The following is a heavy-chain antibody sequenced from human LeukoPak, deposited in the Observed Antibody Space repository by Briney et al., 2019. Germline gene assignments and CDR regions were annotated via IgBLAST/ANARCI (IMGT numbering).Heavy chain of an antibody. CDR2: ISSNGGST. J-gene: IGHJ4*02. D-gene: IGHD3-16*01. V-gene: IGHV3-64D*06. Sequence: GGSLRLSCSASGFTFSSYAMHWVRQAPGKGLEYVSAISSNGGSTYYADSVKGRFTISRDNSKNTLYLQMSSLRAEDTAVYYRVKGIWSKPKYYFDYWGQGTLVTVSS. CDR3: VKGIWSKPKYYFDY. CDR1: GFTFSSYA.